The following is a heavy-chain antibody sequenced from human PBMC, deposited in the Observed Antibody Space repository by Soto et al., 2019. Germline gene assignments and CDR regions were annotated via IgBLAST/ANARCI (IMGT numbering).Heavy chain of an antibody. CDR1: GGSISSYY. D-gene: IGHD3-22*01. Sequence: PSETLSLTCTVSGGSISSYYWSWIRQPPGKGLEWIGYIYYSGSTNYNPSLKSRVTISVDTSKNQFSLKLSSVTAADTAVYYCARESFYDSGGFHGFDYWGQGTLVT. V-gene: IGHV4-59*01. J-gene: IGHJ4*02. CDR2: IYYSGST. CDR3: ARESFYDSGGFHGFDY.